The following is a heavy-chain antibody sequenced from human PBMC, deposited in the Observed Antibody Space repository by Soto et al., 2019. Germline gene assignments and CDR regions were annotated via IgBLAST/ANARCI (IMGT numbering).Heavy chain of an antibody. CDR2: IWYDGSNK. CDR1: GFTFSSYG. CDR3: ASGVGPGVLLWFGEFHY. V-gene: IGHV3-33*01. D-gene: IGHD3-10*01. J-gene: IGHJ4*02. Sequence: QVQLVESGGGVVQPGRSLRLSCAASGFTFSSYGMHWVRQAPGKGLEWVAVIWYDGSNKYYADSVKGRFTIARDNSKNSVYLQMNSRRAEDTAVYYCASGVGPGVLLWFGEFHYGGQGPLVTVSS.